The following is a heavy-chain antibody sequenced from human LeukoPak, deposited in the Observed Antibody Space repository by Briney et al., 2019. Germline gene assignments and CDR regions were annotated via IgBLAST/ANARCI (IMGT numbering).Heavy chain of an antibody. Sequence: ASVNVSCKASGYTFTIYAMNWVRQAPGQGLEWMGWINTNTGNPTYAQGFTGRFVFSLDTSVSTAYLQISSLKAEDTAVYYCARDLFSPGFSWSGYQYYYYGMDVWGQGTTVTVSS. CDR1: GYTFTIYA. CDR2: INTNTGNP. V-gene: IGHV7-4-1*02. J-gene: IGHJ6*02. D-gene: IGHD3-3*01. CDR3: ARDLFSPGFSWSGYQYYYYGMDV.